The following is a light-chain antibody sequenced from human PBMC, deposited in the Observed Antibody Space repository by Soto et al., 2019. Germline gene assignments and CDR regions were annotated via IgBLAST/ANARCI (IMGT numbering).Light chain of an antibody. Sequence: QSALTQPASVSGSPGQSITISCTGTSSDVGGYNYVSWYQQHPGKAPKLMIYDVSNRPSGVSNRFSGSKSGNTASLTISGLQAKDEADYYWSSHTSSSTSPYVVGTGIKLTVL. CDR3: SSHTSSSTSPYV. CDR1: SSDVGGYNY. V-gene: IGLV2-14*01. J-gene: IGLJ1*01. CDR2: DVS.